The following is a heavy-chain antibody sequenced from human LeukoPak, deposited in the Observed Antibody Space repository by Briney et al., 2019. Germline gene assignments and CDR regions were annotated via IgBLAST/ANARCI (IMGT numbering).Heavy chain of an antibody. Sequence: GGSLRLSRAASGFTFSIYWMYWVRQAPGKGLVWVSRIKSDGSSTTYADSVKGRFTISRDNAKNTLYLQMNSLRAEDTAVYYCARGGSSGSVDYWGQGTLVTVSS. CDR3: ARGGSSGSVDY. J-gene: IGHJ4*02. V-gene: IGHV3-74*01. CDR2: IKSDGSST. CDR1: GFTFSIYW. D-gene: IGHD3-10*01.